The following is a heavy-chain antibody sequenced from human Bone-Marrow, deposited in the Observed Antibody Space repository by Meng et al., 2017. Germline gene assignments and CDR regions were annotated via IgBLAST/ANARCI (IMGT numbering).Heavy chain of an antibody. J-gene: IGHJ6*02. CDR3: ARGPIEVYAGSHPQAEYYYGMEF. CDR1: GYTFTSYY. Sequence: ASLKVSCKASGYTFTSYYMHWARQAPGQGLEWMGIINPSGGSTSYAQTIQGRVTMTRDTSTSQVYLELSSLRSEDTDVYYCARGPIEVYAGSHPQAEYYYGMEFWGQGTMVTVSS. V-gene: IGHV1-46*01. CDR2: INPSGGST. D-gene: IGHD2-8*01.